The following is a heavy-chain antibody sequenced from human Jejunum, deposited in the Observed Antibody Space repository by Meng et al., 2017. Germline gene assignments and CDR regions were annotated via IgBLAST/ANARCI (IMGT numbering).Heavy chain of an antibody. CDR2: NYGSGST. CDR1: GGPITSGSSD. V-gene: IGHV4-61*02. CDR3: ARGVLVGNGGYYFDS. Sequence: SETLSLTCTVAGGPITSGSSDWSWIRQPAGKGLEWIGRNYGSGSTNYNPSLRSRVSTSVDRSKNQFSLNLTSVTAADTAIYYCARGVLVGNGGYYFDSWGQGTLVTVSS. J-gene: IGHJ4*02. D-gene: IGHD1-26*01.